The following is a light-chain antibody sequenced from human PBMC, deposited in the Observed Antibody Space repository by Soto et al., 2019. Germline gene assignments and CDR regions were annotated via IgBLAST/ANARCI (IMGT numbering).Light chain of an antibody. CDR1: QSVSSN. Sequence: EIVMTHSPATLSVSPWERATLSSSASQSVSSNLAWYQQKPGQAPRLLIYGASTRATGIPARFSGSGSGTEFTLIISSLQSEDFAVYYCQQYNNWPPYTFGQGTRLEIK. V-gene: IGKV3-15*01. CDR2: GAS. J-gene: IGKJ5*01. CDR3: QQYNNWPPYT.